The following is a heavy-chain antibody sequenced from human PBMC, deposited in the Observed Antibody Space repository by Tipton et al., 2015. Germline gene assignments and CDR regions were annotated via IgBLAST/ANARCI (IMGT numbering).Heavy chain of an antibody. V-gene: IGHV3-74*01. J-gene: IGHJ4*02. CDR1: GFIFSGHW. Sequence: SLRLSCLASGFIFSGHWMHWVRQAPGKGLIWVARINRDGTYTGYADSVKGRFTISRDNAKNTLYLQMNSLRVEDTAVYYCTRDFDSGDGYWGQGTLVDVSS. CDR2: INRDGTYT. D-gene: IGHD4-17*01. CDR3: TRDFDSGDGY.